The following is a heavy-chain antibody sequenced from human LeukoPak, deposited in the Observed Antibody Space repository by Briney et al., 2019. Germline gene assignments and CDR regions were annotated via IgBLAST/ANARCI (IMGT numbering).Heavy chain of an antibody. CDR1: GGTFSSYA. Sequence: SVKVSCRASGGTFSSYAISWVRQAPGQGLEWMGGIIPIFGTANYAQKFQGRVTITADESTSTAYMELSSLRSEDTAVYYCARGVAYCGGDCYGYWGQGTLVTVSS. CDR2: IIPIFGTA. J-gene: IGHJ4*02. CDR3: ARGVAYCGGDCYGY. D-gene: IGHD2-21*01. V-gene: IGHV1-69*13.